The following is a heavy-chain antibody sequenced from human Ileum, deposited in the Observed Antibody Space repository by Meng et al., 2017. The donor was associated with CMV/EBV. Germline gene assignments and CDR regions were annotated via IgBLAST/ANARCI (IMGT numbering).Heavy chain of an antibody. CDR3: ARDRSYKQWLVRSYGMDV. CDR2: ISSSSSYI. Sequence: GGSLRLSCAASGFTFSSYSMNWVRQAPGKGLEWVSSISSSSSYIYYADSVKGRFTISRDNAKNSLYLQMNSPRAEDTAVYYCARDRSYKQWLVRSYGMDVWGQGTTVTVSS. CDR1: GFTFSSYS. J-gene: IGHJ6*02. D-gene: IGHD6-19*01. V-gene: IGHV3-21*01.